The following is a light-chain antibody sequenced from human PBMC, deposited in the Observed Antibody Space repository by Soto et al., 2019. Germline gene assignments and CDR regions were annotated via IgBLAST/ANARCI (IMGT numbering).Light chain of an antibody. V-gene: IGKV1-33*01. CDR3: QQYDNLPFT. CDR2: DAS. J-gene: IGKJ3*01. Sequence: DIPMTQSPSSLSASVGDRVTITCQASQDISNYLNWYQQKPGKAPKLLIYDASNLETGVPSRFSGSGSGTDFTFTISSLQPEDIATYDCQQYDNLPFTFGPGTKVDIK. CDR1: QDISNY.